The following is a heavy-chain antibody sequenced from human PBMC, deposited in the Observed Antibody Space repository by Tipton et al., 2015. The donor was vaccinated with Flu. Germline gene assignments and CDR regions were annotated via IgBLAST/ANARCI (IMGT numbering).Heavy chain of an antibody. CDR1: GYTFTSYY. J-gene: IGHJ4*02. CDR3: ARDSSPTGQWLGSLGGY. D-gene: IGHD6-19*01. Sequence: QLVQSGAEVKKPGASVKVSCKASGYTFTSYYMHWVRQAPGQGLEWMGIINPSGGSTSYAQKFQGRVTMTRDTSTSTVYMELSSLRSEDTAVYYCARDSSPTGQWLGSLGGYWGQGTLVTVSS. CDR2: INPSGGST. V-gene: IGHV1-46*01.